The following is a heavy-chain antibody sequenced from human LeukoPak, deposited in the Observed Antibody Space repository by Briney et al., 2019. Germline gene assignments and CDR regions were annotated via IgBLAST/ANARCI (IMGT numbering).Heavy chain of an antibody. CDR3: ARMRELWFGELLYAMDV. CDR1: GYTFSDYY. Sequence: ASVKVSCKASGYTFSDYYMYWVRQAPGQGLEYMGWINPNNGGTNYAQKFQGRVTLTRDTSINTANMELSRLRSDDTAVYYCARMRELWFGELLYAMDVWGQGTTVTVS. D-gene: IGHD3-10*01. J-gene: IGHJ6*02. V-gene: IGHV1-2*02. CDR2: INPNNGGT.